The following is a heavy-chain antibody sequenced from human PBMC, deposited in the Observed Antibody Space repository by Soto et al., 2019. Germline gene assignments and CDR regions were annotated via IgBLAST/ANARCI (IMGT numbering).Heavy chain of an antibody. J-gene: IGHJ4*02. Sequence: QVQLVQSGAEEKKPGASVTVSCKASGYTFTSYAMHWVRQAPGQRLEWMGWINAGNGNTKYSQKLQGRVTITRDTSASTAYMELSSLRSEDTAVYYCARSPGGPMTPGDYWGQGTLVTVSS. D-gene: IGHD3-10*01. CDR1: GYTFTSYA. CDR2: INAGNGNT. V-gene: IGHV1-3*05. CDR3: ARSPGGPMTPGDY.